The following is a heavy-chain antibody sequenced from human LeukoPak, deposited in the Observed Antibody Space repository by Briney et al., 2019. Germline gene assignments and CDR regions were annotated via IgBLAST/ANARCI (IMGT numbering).Heavy chain of an antibody. J-gene: IGHJ6*03. CDR3: AKNGNFDYYYYMDV. CDR2: IFYSGST. Sequence: SETLSLTCTVSGGSISSYYWSWVRQPPGKGLEWIGYIFYSGSTNYNPSLKSRVTISVDASKNQFSLKLSSVTAADTAVYYCAKNGNFDYYYYMDVWGKGTTVTVSS. D-gene: IGHD1-14*01. V-gene: IGHV4-59*01. CDR1: GGSISSYY.